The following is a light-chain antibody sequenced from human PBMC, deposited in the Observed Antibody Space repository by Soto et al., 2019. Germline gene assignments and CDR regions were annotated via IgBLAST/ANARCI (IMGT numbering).Light chain of an antibody. CDR3: LQHNSYPHT. Sequence: DIQMTQSPSSLSASVGDRVTITCQASQDISNYLNWYQQKPGKAPKLLIYDASNLETGVPSRFSGSGYGTEFTLTISSLQPEDFATYYCLQHNSYPHTFGGGTKVDI. CDR1: QDISNY. CDR2: DAS. J-gene: IGKJ4*01. V-gene: IGKV1-33*01.